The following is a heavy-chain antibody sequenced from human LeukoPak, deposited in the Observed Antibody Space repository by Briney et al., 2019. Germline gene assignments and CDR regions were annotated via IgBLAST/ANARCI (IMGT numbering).Heavy chain of an antibody. CDR3: ARDDGYCSRTTCYGSGYYYYYYMDV. D-gene: IGHD2-2*01. CDR2: ISYDGSKK. V-gene: IGHV3-30*04. J-gene: IGHJ6*03. CDR1: GFTFSNYA. Sequence: GRSLRLSCAASGFTFSNYAIHWVRQAPGKRLEWVAVISYDGSKKYYADSVKGRFTISRDNSKNTLYLQMNSLRAEDTAVYYCARDDGYCSRTTCYGSGYYYYYYMDVWGKGTSVTVSS.